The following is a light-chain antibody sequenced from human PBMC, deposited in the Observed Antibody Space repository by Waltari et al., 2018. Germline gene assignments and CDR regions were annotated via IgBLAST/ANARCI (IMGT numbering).Light chain of an antibody. CDR3: QQFYTTPMT. CDR2: WAS. J-gene: IGKJ5*01. CDR1: QRVLYSSNHNNY. V-gene: IGKV4-1*01. Sequence: DIVMSQSPDSLAVSLGERATTNCRSSQRVLYSSNHNNYVAWYQQKPGQPPKLLVDWASTRESGVPDRFSAGGSGTDFTLTISSLQAEDVAFYYCQQFYTTPMTFGQGTRLEIK.